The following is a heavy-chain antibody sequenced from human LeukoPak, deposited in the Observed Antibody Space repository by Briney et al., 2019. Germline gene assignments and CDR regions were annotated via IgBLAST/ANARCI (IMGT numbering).Heavy chain of an antibody. Sequence: GGSLRLSCGASGFTFSTYGMSWVRQAPGKGLEWVSGISGSGGRTYYADSVKGRFTISRDDSKNTLYLQMNSLRAEDTAVYYCAKAGRGGAITMVRGVKGDYYYMDVWGKGTTVTISS. CDR3: AKAGRGGAITMVRGVKGDYYYMDV. V-gene: IGHV3-23*01. J-gene: IGHJ6*03. CDR2: ISGSGGRT. D-gene: IGHD3-10*01. CDR1: GFTFSTYG.